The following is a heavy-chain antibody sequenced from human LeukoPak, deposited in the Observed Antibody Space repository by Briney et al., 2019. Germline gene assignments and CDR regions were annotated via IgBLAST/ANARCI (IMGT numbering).Heavy chain of an antibody. CDR1: GFTFDDYA. Sequence: PGGSLRLSCAASGFTFDDYAMHWVRQAPGKGLEWVSVISWNSGSIGYADSVKGRFTISRDNAKNSLYLQMNSLRAEDMALYYCAKGSGPYSSSPTGVDYWGQGTLVTVSS. J-gene: IGHJ4*02. V-gene: IGHV3-9*03. D-gene: IGHD6-6*01. CDR2: ISWNSGSI. CDR3: AKGSGPYSSSPTGVDY.